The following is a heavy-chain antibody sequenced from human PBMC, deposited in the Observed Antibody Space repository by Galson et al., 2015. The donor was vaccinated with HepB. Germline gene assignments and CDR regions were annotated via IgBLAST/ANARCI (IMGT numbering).Heavy chain of an antibody. CDR3: AKGGGRDYVSAFEV. CDR2: IISTADTA. CDR1: GGNFSSYA. D-gene: IGHD1-26*01. J-gene: IGHJ3*01. Sequence: SVRVSCTASGGNFSSYAVFWVRQAPGQGLEWMGGIISTADTAHYAEKFQDRVTISADVLTKTVYLSMKTLKSEDTAMYFCAKGGGRDYVSAFEVWGEGTMVIVSS. V-gene: IGHV1-69*13.